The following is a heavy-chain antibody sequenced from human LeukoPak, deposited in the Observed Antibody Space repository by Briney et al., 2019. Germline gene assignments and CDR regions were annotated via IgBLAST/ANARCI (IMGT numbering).Heavy chain of an antibody. CDR2: IGPTGSDR. J-gene: IGHJ4*02. V-gene: IGHV3-21*06. D-gene: IGHD1-14*01. CDR1: GLTFSTSG. Sequence: GGSLRLSCTASGLTFSTSGFNWVRQAPGKGLEWVASIGPTGSDRYHADSIKGRFTLSRDNANNFLYLQMNSLRAEDTAVYYCATETNGRHYDYWGQGTLLTVSS. CDR3: ATETNGRHYDY.